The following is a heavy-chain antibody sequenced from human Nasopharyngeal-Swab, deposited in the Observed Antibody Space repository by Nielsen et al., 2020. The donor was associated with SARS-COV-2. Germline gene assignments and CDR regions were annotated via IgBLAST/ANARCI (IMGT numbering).Heavy chain of an antibody. CDR1: GFTFSTYS. Sequence: GESLKISCAASGFTFSTYSMNGVRQVPGKGLEWVSFIRGTSGYKNYADSVKGRFTISRDNVKKSLYLQMNNLSAEDTAVYYCARGLRVLGNFDYWGQGTLVTVSS. CDR2: IRGTSGYK. J-gene: IGHJ4*02. V-gene: IGHV3-21*01. CDR3: ARGLRVLGNFDY. D-gene: IGHD7-27*01.